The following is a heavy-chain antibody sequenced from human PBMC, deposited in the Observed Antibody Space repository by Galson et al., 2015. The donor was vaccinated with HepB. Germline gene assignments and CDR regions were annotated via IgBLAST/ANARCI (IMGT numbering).Heavy chain of an antibody. CDR3: ARDVGEGSSGGNGHFRNIFDY. V-gene: IGHV3-23*01. CDR1: GFTFSNYV. J-gene: IGHJ4*02. CDR2: TSGSGPRT. Sequence: SLRLSCAASGFTFSNYVMTWVRQAPGEGLEWVSSTSGSGPRTFYADSVKGRFTISRDNSKKTLYLQMNSLRADDTAIYYCARDVGEGSSGGNGHFRNIFDYWGQGTLVTVSS. D-gene: IGHD1-26*01.